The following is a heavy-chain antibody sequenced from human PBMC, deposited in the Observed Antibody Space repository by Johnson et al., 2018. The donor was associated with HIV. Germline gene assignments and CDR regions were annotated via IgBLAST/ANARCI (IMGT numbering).Heavy chain of an antibody. J-gene: IGHJ3*02. V-gene: IGHV3-25*05. Sequence: VQLVESGGGLAKPAWSPRLSCAASQFIFSNYYMNCVRQAPGNGLELVGQVNPNGDSTYLIDSGKDRFNTSRDNAKNTLYLQMNSLRAEDTAVYYCAKDWGIAAAGTDAFDIWGQGTMVTVSS. D-gene: IGHD6-13*01. CDR3: AKDWGIAAAGTDAFDI. CDR1: QFIFSNYY. CDR2: NPNGDST.